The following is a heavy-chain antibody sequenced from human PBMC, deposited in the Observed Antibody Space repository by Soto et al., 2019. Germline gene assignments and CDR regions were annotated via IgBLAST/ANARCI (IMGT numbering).Heavy chain of an antibody. CDR3: AREYSGSFDY. CDR1: GGTFSSYT. Sequence: QVQLVQSGAEVKKPGSSVKVSCKASGGTFSSYTISWVRQAPGQGLEWMGRIIPILGIANYAQKFQGRVTSTADKSTSTAYMELSSPRSEDTAVYSCAREYSGSFDYWGQGTLVTVSS. CDR2: IIPILGIA. D-gene: IGHD5-12*01. J-gene: IGHJ4*02. V-gene: IGHV1-69*08.